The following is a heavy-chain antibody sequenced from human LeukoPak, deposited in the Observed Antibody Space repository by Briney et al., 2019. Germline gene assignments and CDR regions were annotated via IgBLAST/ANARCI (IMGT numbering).Heavy chain of an antibody. Sequence: GGSLRLSCTASGFPFSSYWMSWVRQAPGKGLEWVANINQDGSEKYYVDSVKGRFTISRDNAKNSLYLQMNSLRAEDTAVYYCARALAAAGSYWGQGTLVTVSS. J-gene: IGHJ4*02. CDR2: INQDGSEK. CDR3: ARALAAAGSY. V-gene: IGHV3-7*01. D-gene: IGHD6-25*01. CDR1: GFPFSSYW.